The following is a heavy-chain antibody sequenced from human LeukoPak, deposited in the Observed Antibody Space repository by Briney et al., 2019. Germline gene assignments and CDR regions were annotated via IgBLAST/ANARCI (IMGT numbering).Heavy chain of an antibody. CDR2: INHSGST. CDR1: GGSISSYY. V-gene: IGHV4-34*01. J-gene: IGHJ4*02. D-gene: IGHD2-2*01. CDR3: ARTSDIVVVPAAREFDY. Sequence: SGTLSLTCTVSGGSISSYYWSWIRQPPGKGLEWIGEINHSGSTNYNPSLKSRVTISVDTSKNQFSLKLSSVTAADTAVYYCARTSDIVVVPAAREFDYWGQGTLVTVSS.